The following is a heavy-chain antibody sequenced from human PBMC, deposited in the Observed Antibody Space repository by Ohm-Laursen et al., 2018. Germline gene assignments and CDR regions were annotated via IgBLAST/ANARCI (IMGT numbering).Heavy chain of an antibody. V-gene: IGHV4-59*08. Sequence: SDTLSLTCTVSGGSISSYYWSWIRQPPGKGLEWIGFISNSGNTNYNPSLKSRVTISVDTSKNQISLKLDSVTVADTAVFYCARRGSGGRSFDYWGQGSLVTVSS. J-gene: IGHJ4*02. CDR1: GGSISSYY. CDR3: ARRGSGGRSFDY. CDR2: ISNSGNT. D-gene: IGHD2-15*01.